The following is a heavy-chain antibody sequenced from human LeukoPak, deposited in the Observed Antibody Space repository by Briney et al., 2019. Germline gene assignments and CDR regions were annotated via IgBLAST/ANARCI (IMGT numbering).Heavy chain of an antibody. CDR2: ISSSGSTI. J-gene: IGHJ4*02. V-gene: IGHV3-48*03. D-gene: IGHD2-2*01. CDR1: GFTFSSYE. Sequence: PGGSLRLSCAASGFTFSSYEMNWVRQAPGKGLEWVSYISSSGSTIYYADSVKGRFTISRDNAKNSLYLQMNSLRAEDTAVYYCARGQDIVVVPAAMRGRWFDYWGQGTLVTVSS. CDR3: ARGQDIVVVPAAMRGRWFDY.